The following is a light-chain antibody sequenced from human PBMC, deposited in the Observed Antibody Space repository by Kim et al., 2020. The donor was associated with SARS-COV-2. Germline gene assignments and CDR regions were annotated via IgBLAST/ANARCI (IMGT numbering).Light chain of an antibody. CDR1: QSVRSNY. CDR3: QQYGSSRT. V-gene: IGKV3-20*01. Sequence: SPGERATLSCRASQSVRSNYLAWFQQQPGQPPRLLIYGASSRATGIPDRFSGSGSGTDFTLTITRLEPEDFAVYYCQQYGSSRTFGQGTKVDIK. J-gene: IGKJ1*01. CDR2: GAS.